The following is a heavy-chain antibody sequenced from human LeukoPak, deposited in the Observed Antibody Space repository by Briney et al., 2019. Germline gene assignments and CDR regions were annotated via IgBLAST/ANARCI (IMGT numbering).Heavy chain of an antibody. CDR3: AKDRYCSSTSCYRGEWFDP. CDR1: GFTFSSYA. J-gene: IGHJ5*02. Sequence: PGGSLRLSCAAPGFTFSSYAMSWVRQAPGKGLEWVSAISGSGGSTYYADSVKGRFTISRDNSKNTLYLQMNSLRAEDTAVYYCAKDRYCSSTSCYRGEWFDPWGQGTLVTVSS. CDR2: ISGSGGST. D-gene: IGHD2-2*02. V-gene: IGHV3-23*01.